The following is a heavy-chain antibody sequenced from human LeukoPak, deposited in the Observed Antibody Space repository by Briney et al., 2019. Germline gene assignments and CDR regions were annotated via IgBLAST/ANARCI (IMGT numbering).Heavy chain of an antibody. CDR2: INPSVGSR. V-gene: IGHV1-46*01. J-gene: IGHJ3*02. CDR1: LYTFTVYY. D-gene: IGHD1-26*01. Sequence: ASVRVSSMASLYTFTVYYVHWVRQTPEQGGERMGIINPSVGSRSYAKKFQGRVTMTRHTSMSTVYMEHTRLRYEDTAVYYCARDGPLVGATFDSFDIWGQGTMVTVSS. CDR3: ARDGPLVGATFDSFDI.